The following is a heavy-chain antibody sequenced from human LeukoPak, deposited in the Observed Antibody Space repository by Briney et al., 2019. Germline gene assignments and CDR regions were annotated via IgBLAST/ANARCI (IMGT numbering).Heavy chain of an antibody. Sequence: SETLSLTCTVSGGSIISSDYHWGWVRQPPGKGLEWIGTISYSGIIDYNPSLRSRVTISVDTSNNQFSLRLGSVTAADTAVYHCARHCCSGPAKRVFDIWGQGTMVTVSS. CDR3: ARHCCSGPAKRVFDI. J-gene: IGHJ3*02. V-gene: IGHV4-39*01. CDR2: ISYSGII. D-gene: IGHD2-15*01. CDR1: GGSIISSDYH.